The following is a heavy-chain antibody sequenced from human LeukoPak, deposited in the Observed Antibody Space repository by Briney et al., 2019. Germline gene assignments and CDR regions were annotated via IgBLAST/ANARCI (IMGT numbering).Heavy chain of an antibody. Sequence: SETLSLTCAVYGGSFSGYYWSWIRQPPGKGLEWIGEINHSGSTNYNPSLKSRVTISVDTSKNQFSLKLSSVTAADTAVYYCARGRSVLRYFDWLPRAYYFDYWGQGILVTVSS. D-gene: IGHD3-9*01. J-gene: IGHJ4*02. CDR2: INHSGST. CDR1: GGSFSGYY. V-gene: IGHV4-34*01. CDR3: ARGRSVLRYFDWLPRAYYFDY.